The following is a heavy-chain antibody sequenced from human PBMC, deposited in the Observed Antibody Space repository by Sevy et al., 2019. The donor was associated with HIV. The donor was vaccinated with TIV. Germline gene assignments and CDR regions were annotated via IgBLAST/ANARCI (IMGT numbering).Heavy chain of an antibody. CDR3: ARRYFDV. D-gene: IGHD3-16*02. Sequence: GGSLRLSCAASGFTFHTYWMQWVRQAPGKGLEWVANIRQDGNEIYYADSVKGRFTIYRYNAMQSLYLEMNNLRVEDSGIYYCARRYFDVWGQGTLVTVSS. CDR2: IRQDGNEI. CDR1: GFTFHTYW. V-gene: IGHV3-7*01. J-gene: IGHJ4*02.